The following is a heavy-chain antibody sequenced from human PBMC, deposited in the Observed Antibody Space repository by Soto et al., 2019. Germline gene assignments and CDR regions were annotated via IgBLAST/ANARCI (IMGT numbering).Heavy chain of an antibody. J-gene: IGHJ6*02. CDR1: GGTFSSYA. D-gene: IGHD3-22*01. CDR3: ARDFYYDSSGYYRYYYYGMDL. V-gene: IGHV1-69*13. Sequence: SVKVSCKASGGTFSSYAISWVRQAPGQGLEWMGGIIPIFGTANYAQKFQGRVTITADESTSTAYMELSSLRSEDTAVYYCARDFYYDSSGYYRYYYYGMDLWGHGTTVTVSS. CDR2: IIPIFGTA.